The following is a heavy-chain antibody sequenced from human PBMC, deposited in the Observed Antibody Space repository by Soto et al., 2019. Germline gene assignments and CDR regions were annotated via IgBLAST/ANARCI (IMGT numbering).Heavy chain of an antibody. CDR1: GGTFSSYA. CDR2: IIPIFGTA. Sequence: ASVKVSCKASGGTFSSYAISWVRQAPGQGLEWMGGIIPIFGTANYAQKFQGRVTITADESTSTAYMELSSLRSEDTAVYYCARAITDYDGSGSYYSSSYYYGMDVWGQGTTVTVSS. CDR3: ARAITDYDGSGSYYSSSYYYGMDV. V-gene: IGHV1-69*13. D-gene: IGHD3-10*01. J-gene: IGHJ6*02.